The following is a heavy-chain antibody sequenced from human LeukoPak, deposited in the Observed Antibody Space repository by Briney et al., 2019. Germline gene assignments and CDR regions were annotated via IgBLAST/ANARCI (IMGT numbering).Heavy chain of an antibody. D-gene: IGHD3-10*01. V-gene: IGHV3-74*03. CDR3: ARVGPYGSGSYHVDY. CDR1: GITFTGNW. CDR2: IRSDGSST. J-gene: IGHJ4*02. Sequence: GGSLRLSCAASGITFTGNWHWVRQAPGKGLVWVSLIRSDGSSTTYADSVKGRFTISRDSAKNTLYLQMNSLRVEDTAVYYCARVGPYGSGSYHVDYWGQGTLVTVSS.